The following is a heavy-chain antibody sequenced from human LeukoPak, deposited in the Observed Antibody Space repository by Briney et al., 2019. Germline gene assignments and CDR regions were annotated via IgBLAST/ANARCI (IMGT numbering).Heavy chain of an antibody. CDR2: ISAYNGNT. J-gene: IGHJ6*03. Sequence: GASAKVSCKASGYTFTSYGISWVRQAPGQGLEWMGWISAYNGNTNYAQKLQGRVTMTTDTSTSTAYMELRSLRSDDTAVYYCARTKIAAAGIHYYYYMDVWGKGTTVTVSS. D-gene: IGHD6-13*01. CDR3: ARTKIAAAGIHYYYYMDV. V-gene: IGHV1-18*01. CDR1: GYTFTSYG.